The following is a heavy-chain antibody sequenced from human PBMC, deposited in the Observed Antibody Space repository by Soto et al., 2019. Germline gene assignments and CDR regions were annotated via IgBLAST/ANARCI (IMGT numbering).Heavy chain of an antibody. J-gene: IGHJ4*02. CDR1: GFNANSDY. Sequence: PAGSLRLSCAASGFNANSDYMNWVRQTPGKGLEWVASIYSGETTYYADSVRGRFTISSDKSKNTLYFQLSSLRIEDTAVYYCTRDGRGLGRLSLFEYWGQGVLVTVSS. D-gene: IGHD2-21*02. CDR3: TRDGRGLGRLSLFEY. CDR2: IYSGETT. V-gene: IGHV3-53*01.